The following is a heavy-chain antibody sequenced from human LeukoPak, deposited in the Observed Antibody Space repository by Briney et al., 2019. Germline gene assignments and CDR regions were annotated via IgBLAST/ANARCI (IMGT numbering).Heavy chain of an antibody. Sequence: GGSLRLSCAASGFTVSSNYMSWVRQAPGKGLEWVSVIYSGGSTYYADSVKGRFTISRDNSKNTLYLQMNSLRAEDTAVYYCAKGGIPYYYYYMDVWGKGTTVTVSS. CDR2: IYSGGST. CDR1: GFTVSSNY. V-gene: IGHV3-53*01. CDR3: AKGGIPYYYYYMDV. D-gene: IGHD2-15*01. J-gene: IGHJ6*03.